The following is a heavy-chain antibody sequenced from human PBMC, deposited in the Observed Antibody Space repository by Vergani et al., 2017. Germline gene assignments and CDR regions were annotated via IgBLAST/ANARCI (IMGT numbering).Heavy chain of an antibody. CDR3: AKVGRSEVAGKFGAFDI. D-gene: IGHD6-19*01. Sequence: EVHLLESGGGLVQSGGSLRLSCAASGFTFIMHAMSWVRQAPGKGLEWVSTLSTSDRRTHYADSVKGRFTISRDISKNTLFLHMNSLRPEDTAVYYCAKVGRSEVAGKFGAFDIWGQGTMVTVSS. CDR2: LSTSDRRT. CDR1: GFTFIMHA. J-gene: IGHJ3*02. V-gene: IGHV3-23*01.